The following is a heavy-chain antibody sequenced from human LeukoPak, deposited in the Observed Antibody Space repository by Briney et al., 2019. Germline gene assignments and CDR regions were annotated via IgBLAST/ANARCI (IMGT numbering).Heavy chain of an antibody. J-gene: IGHJ4*02. CDR3: ARETRGAFDY. CDR2: IANSGGTI. D-gene: IGHD4/OR15-4a*01. Sequence: GGSLRLSCVASGFTLSSYQMHWVRQAPGKGLEWVSYIANSGGTILYADSVKGRFTISRDDAKNSLYLQMSTLRVEDTAIYYCARETRGAFDYWGQGTLVTVSS. V-gene: IGHV3-48*03. CDR1: GFTLSSYQ.